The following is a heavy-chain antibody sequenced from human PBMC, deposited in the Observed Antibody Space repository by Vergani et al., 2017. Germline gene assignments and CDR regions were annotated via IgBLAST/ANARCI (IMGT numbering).Heavy chain of an antibody. CDR1: GFTFSSYG. CDR3: AKVGRSEVAGTVGAFDI. CDR2: IAGSSSPI. Sequence: EVQLLESGGGLVQPGGSLRLSCAASGFTFSSYGINWVRQAPGRGLEWISYIAGSSSPIYYADSVKGRFTISRDNAMNSLYLQMNSLRAEDTAVYYCAKVGRSEVAGTVGAFDIWGQGTMVTVSS. V-gene: IGHV3-48*01. J-gene: IGHJ3*02. D-gene: IGHD6-19*01.